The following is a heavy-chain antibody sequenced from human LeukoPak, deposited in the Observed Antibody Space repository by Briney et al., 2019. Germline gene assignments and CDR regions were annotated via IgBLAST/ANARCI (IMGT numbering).Heavy chain of an antibody. J-gene: IGHJ4*02. CDR1: GYTFTGYY. CDR2: INPNSGGT. Sequence: ASVKVSCKASGYTFTGYYMHWVRQAPGQGLEWMGWINPNSGGTNYAQKFQGRVTMTRDTSISTAYMELSRLRSDDTAVYYCARVGDTAMVMRGYYFDYWGQGTLVTVSS. CDR3: ARVGDTAMVMRGYYFDY. D-gene: IGHD5-18*01. V-gene: IGHV1-2*02.